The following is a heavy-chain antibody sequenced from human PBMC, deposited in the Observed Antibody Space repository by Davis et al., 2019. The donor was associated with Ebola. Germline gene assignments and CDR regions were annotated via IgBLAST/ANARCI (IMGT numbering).Heavy chain of an antibody. D-gene: IGHD3-9*01. V-gene: IGHV3-15*01. CDR1: GFTFSNAW. CDR3: ATGFLRSFDWFFDH. Sequence: GESLKISCAASGFTFSNAWMTWVRQAPGKGLEWVGRIKTKRDGGTSDYAAPVKGRFTISRDDSQKMVNLQMNSLKTEDTAVYYCATGFLRSFDWFFDHWGQGTLVSVSS. J-gene: IGHJ4*02. CDR2: IKTKRDGGTS.